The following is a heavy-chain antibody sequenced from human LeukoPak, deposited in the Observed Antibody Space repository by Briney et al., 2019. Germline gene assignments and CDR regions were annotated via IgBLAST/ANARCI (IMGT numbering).Heavy chain of an antibody. J-gene: IGHJ4*02. Sequence: GGSLRLSCAASGFTFSSYGMHWVRQAPGKGLEWVAVISYDGSNKYYADSVKGRFSISRDNAKNSLYLQMNSLRAEDTAVYYCARGVPYASWSGPHYSDYWGQGTLVTVSS. V-gene: IGHV3-30*03. CDR1: GFTFSSYG. D-gene: IGHD3-3*01. CDR2: ISYDGSNK. CDR3: ARGVPYASWSGPHYSDY.